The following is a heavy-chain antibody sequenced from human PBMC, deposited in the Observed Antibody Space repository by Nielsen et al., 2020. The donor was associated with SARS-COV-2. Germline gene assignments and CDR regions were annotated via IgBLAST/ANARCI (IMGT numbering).Heavy chain of an antibody. J-gene: IGHJ6*03. CDR2: INAGNGNT. CDR3: ARAQYYYYYMDV. V-gene: IGHV1-3*01. Sequence: ASVKVSCKASGYTFTSYAMHWVRQAPGQRLEWMGWINAGNGNTKYSQKFQGRVTITRDTSASTAYMELSSLRSEDTAVYYCARAQYYYYYMDVWGKGTTVTVSS. CDR1: GYTFTSYA.